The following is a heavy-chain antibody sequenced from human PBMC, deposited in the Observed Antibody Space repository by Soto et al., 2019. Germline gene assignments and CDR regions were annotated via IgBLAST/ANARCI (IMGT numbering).Heavy chain of an antibody. D-gene: IGHD4-17*01. Sequence: SETLSLTCAVYGGSFSGYYWIWIRQPPGKGLEWIGYINHSGSTNYNPSLKSRVTISVDTSKNQFSLKLSSVTAADTAVYYCARDSPAKHHYGRWFEPWGQGTPVTVSS. CDR3: ARDSPAKHHYGRWFEP. V-gene: IGHV4-34*09. CDR1: GGSFSGYY. J-gene: IGHJ5*02. CDR2: INHSGST.